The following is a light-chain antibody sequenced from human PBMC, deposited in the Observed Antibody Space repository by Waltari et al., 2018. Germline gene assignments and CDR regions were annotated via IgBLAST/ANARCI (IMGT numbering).Light chain of an antibody. CDR2: KAS. J-gene: IGKJ1*01. CDR3: QQFDTYPWT. Sequence: DIQLTQSPSTLSASVGDRVTITCRASQDIGTWLAWYQQKPGKAPELLVYKASRLQSGVPSRFSGRGSGTEFTLTISSPQPEDFATFYCQQFDTYPWTFGQGTKVDIK. CDR1: QDIGTW. V-gene: IGKV1-5*03.